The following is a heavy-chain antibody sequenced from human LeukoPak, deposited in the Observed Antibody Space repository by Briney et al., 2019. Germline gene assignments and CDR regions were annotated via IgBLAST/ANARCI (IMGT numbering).Heavy chain of an antibody. CDR1: GFTFDDYG. CDR3: AKTLPTFYGSGSYYKNPIDY. D-gene: IGHD3-10*01. V-gene: IGHV3-20*04. J-gene: IGHJ4*02. Sequence: GGSLRLSCAASGFTFDDYGMSWVRQAPGKGLEWVSGINWNGGSTGYADSVKGRFTISRDNAKNSLYLQMNSLRAEDTAVYYCAKTLPTFYGSGSYYKNPIDYWGQGTLVTVSS. CDR2: INWNGGST.